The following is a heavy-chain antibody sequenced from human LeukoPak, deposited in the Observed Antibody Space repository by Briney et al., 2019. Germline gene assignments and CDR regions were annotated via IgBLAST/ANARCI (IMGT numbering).Heavy chain of an antibody. J-gene: IGHJ5*02. CDR3: ARSASGVYTVTTSWFDP. CDR1: GYTFTGYY. CDR2: INNISGGT. D-gene: IGHD4-17*01. Sequence: ASLKDSCKASGYTFTGYYMHWVRQAPGQGLEGMGWINNISGGTNYAQRFQGRVTMTRDTSISTAYMELSRLRSDDTAVYYCARSASGVYTVTTSWFDPWGQGTLVTVSS. V-gene: IGHV1-2*02.